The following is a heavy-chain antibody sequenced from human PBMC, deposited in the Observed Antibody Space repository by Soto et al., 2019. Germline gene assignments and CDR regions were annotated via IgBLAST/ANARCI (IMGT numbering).Heavy chain of an antibody. CDR2: IIPIFGTA. J-gene: IGHJ3*02. Sequence: SVKVSCKASGYAFTSYGISWVRQAPGQGLEWMGGIIPIFGTANYAQKFQGRVTITADESTSTAYMELSSLRSEDTAVYYCASNYYDSSGPREEGAFDIWGQGTMVTVSS. CDR1: GYAFTSYG. V-gene: IGHV1-69*13. CDR3: ASNYYDSSGPREEGAFDI. D-gene: IGHD3-22*01.